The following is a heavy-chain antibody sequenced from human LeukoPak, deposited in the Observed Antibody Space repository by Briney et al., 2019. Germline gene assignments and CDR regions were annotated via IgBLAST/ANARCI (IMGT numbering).Heavy chain of an antibody. CDR3: ASSTVAAAGTPYYGMDV. D-gene: IGHD6-13*01. CDR2: IYYSGST. J-gene: IGHJ6*02. Sequence: SETLSLTCTVSGGSISSYYWSWIRQPPGKGLEWIGYIYYSGSTNYNPSLKSRVTISVDTSKNQFYLKLSSVTAADTAVYYCASSTVAAAGTPYYGMDVWGQGTTVTVFS. CDR1: GGSISSYY. V-gene: IGHV4-59*01.